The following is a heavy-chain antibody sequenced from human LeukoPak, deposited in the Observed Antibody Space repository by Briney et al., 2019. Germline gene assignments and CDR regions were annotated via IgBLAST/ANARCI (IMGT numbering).Heavy chain of an antibody. J-gene: IGHJ3*01. V-gene: IGHV3-33*01. Sequence: GRSLRLSCAASGFAFSSYGMHWVRQAPGKGLEGVAVIWFGGSNKYYADSVKGRFTISRDNSENTVYLQMNSLRAEDTAVYYCARRLYCSGTSCYTGPDAFDVWGQGTVVTVSS. CDR2: IWFGGSNK. CDR3: ARRLYCSGTSCYTGPDAFDV. CDR1: GFAFSSYG. D-gene: IGHD2-2*02.